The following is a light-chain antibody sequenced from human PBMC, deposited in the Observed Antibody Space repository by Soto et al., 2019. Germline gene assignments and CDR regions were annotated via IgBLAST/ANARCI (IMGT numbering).Light chain of an antibody. CDR1: NIGSKS. Sequence: SYELTQPPSVSVAPGQTARITCGGNNIGSKSVHLYQQKPGQAPVLVVYDDSDRPSWIPERFSGSNSGNTATLTISRVEAGEEADYYCQVWDSSSDHPVFGGGTKLTVL. CDR2: DDS. J-gene: IGLJ3*02. V-gene: IGLV3-21*02. CDR3: QVWDSSSDHPV.